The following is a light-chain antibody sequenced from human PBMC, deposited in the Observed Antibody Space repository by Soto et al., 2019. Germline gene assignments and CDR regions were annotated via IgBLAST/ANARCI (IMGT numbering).Light chain of an antibody. CDR2: EVS. CDR3: SSYTSSSSYV. J-gene: IGLJ1*01. CDR1: SSDVGSYNR. Sequence: QSVLTQPPPVPGSPGQSVTISCTGTSSDVGSYNRVSWYQQPPGTAPKLMIYEVSNRPSGVPDRFSGSKSGNTASLTISGLQAEDEADYYCSSYTSSSSYVFGTGTKVTVL. V-gene: IGLV2-18*02.